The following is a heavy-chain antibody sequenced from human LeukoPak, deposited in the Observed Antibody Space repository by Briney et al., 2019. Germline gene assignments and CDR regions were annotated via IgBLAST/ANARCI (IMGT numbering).Heavy chain of an antibody. V-gene: IGHV1-69*13. CDR3: AGSHYSSYWDNGPHYYYYYMDV. Sequence: SVKVSCKASGGTFSSYAISWVRQAPGQGLEWMGGIIPIFGTTNYAQKVQGRVTITADESTSTAYMELSSLRSEDTAVYFCAGSHYSSYWDNGPHYYYYYMDVWGKGTTVTVSS. D-gene: IGHD6-6*01. CDR1: GGTFSSYA. CDR2: IIPIFGTT. J-gene: IGHJ6*03.